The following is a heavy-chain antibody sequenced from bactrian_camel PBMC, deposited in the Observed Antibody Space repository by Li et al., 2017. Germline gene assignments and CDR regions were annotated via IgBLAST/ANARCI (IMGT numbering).Heavy chain of an antibody. CDR2: LSHTGDCRE. J-gene: IGHJ4*01. V-gene: IGHV3S28*01. Sequence: VESGGGSVQAGGSLRLSCAVSGPTIGRLYSGWFRQAPGKEREGVAGLSHTGDCREIYGDSVKGRFTISRDNAKNTLYLQLNSLKTEDTAMYYCANFGRGDSAYWGQGTQVTVS. CDR3: ANFGRGDSAY. D-gene: IGHD4*01. CDR1: GPTIGRLY.